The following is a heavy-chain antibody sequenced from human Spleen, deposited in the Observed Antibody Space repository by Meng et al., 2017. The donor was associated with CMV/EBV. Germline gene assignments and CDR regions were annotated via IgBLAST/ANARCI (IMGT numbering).Heavy chain of an antibody. V-gene: IGHV3-30*04. CDR1: GFTFNSYA. D-gene: IGHD6-6*01. CDR3: ARGGSSSYTPGGY. Sequence: LSLTCAASGFTFNSYAMNWVRQAPGKGLEWVAVISYDGSNKYYADSVKGRFTISRDISNNTLSLQMNSLTTEDTALYYCARGGSSSYTPGGYWGQGTLVTVSS. CDR2: ISYDGSNK. J-gene: IGHJ4*02.